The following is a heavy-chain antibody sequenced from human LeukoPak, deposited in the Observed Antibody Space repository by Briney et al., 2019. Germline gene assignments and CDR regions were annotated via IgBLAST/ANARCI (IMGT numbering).Heavy chain of an antibody. CDR3: ARGDYYDSSGALSY. V-gene: IGHV4-34*01. CDR2: INHSGST. Sequence: PSETLSLTCAVYGGSFSGYYWSWIRQPPGKGLEWIGEINHSGSTNYNPSLKSRVTISVDTSKNQFSLKLSSVTAADTAVYYCARGDYYDSSGALSYWGQGTLVTVSS. D-gene: IGHD3-22*01. CDR1: GGSFSGYY. J-gene: IGHJ4*02.